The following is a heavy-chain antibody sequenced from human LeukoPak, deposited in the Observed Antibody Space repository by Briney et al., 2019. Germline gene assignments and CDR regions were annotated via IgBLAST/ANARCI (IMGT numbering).Heavy chain of an antibody. J-gene: IGHJ4*02. Sequence: GGSLRLSCAASGFTFSTYAMSWVRQAPGKGLEWVSSLSGSGSSTYYAESVKDRFTSSRDNSKNTLYLQMNSLRAEDTAVYYCAKTGYCSGSSCYLGDYWGQGTLVTVSS. V-gene: IGHV3-23*01. CDR3: AKTGYCSGSSCYLGDY. D-gene: IGHD2-15*01. CDR2: LSGSGSST. CDR1: GFTFSTYA.